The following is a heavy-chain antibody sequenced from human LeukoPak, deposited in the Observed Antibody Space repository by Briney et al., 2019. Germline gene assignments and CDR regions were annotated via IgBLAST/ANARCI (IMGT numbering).Heavy chain of an antibody. CDR3: ARFYKKQSSSGWYDEDWDY. CDR2: ISYDGSNK. Sequence: AGGSLRLSCAASGFTFSSYGMHWVRQAPGKGLEWVAVISYDGSNKYYADSVKGRFTISRDNSKNTLYLQMNSLRAEDTAVYYCARFYKKQSSSGWYDEDWDYWGQGTLVTVSS. J-gene: IGHJ4*02. V-gene: IGHV3-30*03. CDR1: GFTFSSYG. D-gene: IGHD6-19*01.